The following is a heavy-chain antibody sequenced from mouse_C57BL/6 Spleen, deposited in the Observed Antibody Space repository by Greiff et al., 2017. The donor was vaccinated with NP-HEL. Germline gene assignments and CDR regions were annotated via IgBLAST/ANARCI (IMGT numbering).Heavy chain of an antibody. CDR1: GYSITSGYY. D-gene: IGHD2-3*01. J-gene: IGHJ2*01. V-gene: IGHV3-6*01. CDR2: ISYDGSN. CDR3: AREKGYDYFDY. Sequence: VQLQQSGPGLVKPSQSLSLTCSVTGYSITSGYYWNWIRQFPGNKLEWMGYISYDGSNNYNPSLKNRISITRDTSKNQFFLKLNSVTTEDTATYYCAREKGYDYFDYWGQGTTLTVSS.